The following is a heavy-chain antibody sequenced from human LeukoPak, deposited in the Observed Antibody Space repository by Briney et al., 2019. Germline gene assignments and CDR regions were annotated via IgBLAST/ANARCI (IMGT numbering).Heavy chain of an antibody. D-gene: IGHD6-19*01. CDR1: GFTFSSYG. J-gene: IGHJ4*02. V-gene: IGHV3-30*02. CDR2: IRYDGSNK. Sequence: GGSLRLSCAASGFTFSSYGMHWVRQAPGKGLEWVAFIRYDGSNKYYADSVKGRFTISRDNSKNTLYLQMNSLRAEDTAVYYCAKPSRKGSGWYESGYYFDYWGQGTLVTVSS. CDR3: AKPSRKGSGWYESGYYFDY.